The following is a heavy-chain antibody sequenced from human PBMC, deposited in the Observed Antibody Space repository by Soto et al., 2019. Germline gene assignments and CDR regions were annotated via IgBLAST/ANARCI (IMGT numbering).Heavy chain of an antibody. Sequence: PGGSLRLSCAASGFTFSSCAMSWVRQAPGKGLKRISGITDSGGNTYHADTVKGRLTISRDNSKTTLYLQMSSLRADDTAVYYCAKGSSASRPYYFDHWGQGMLVTVSS. CDR3: AKGSSASRPYYFDH. CDR1: GFTFSSCA. CDR2: ITDSGGNT. D-gene: IGHD6-19*01. J-gene: IGHJ4*02. V-gene: IGHV3-23*01.